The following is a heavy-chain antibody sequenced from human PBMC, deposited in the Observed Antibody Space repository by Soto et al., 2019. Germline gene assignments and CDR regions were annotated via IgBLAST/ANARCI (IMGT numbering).Heavy chain of an antibody. CDR1: GGTFSNSG. CDR2: IIAIYDKT. Sequence: WASVKVSCKASGGTFSNSGISWVRQAPGQGLEWMGGIIAIYDKTNYAQKFQGRITMIADESTNTAYMELSNLRSADTGVYYCASAPRLGLVALHENYFDSWGQGTMVTVSS. V-gene: IGHV1-69*13. CDR3: ASAPRLGLVALHENYFDS. D-gene: IGHD3-16*01. J-gene: IGHJ4*02.